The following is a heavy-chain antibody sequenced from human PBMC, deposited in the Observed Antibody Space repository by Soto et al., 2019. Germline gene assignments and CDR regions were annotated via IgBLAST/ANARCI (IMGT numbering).Heavy chain of an antibody. J-gene: IGHJ3*02. CDR1: GYSFTSYW. CDR2: IYPGDSDT. CDR3: ARPPFFYGDYAQLDSDAFDI. Sequence: LGESLKISCKGSGYSFTSYWIGWVRQMPGKGLVWMGIIYPGDSDTRYSPSFQGQVTISADKSISTAYLQWSSLKASDTAMYYCARPPFFYGDYAQLDSDAFDIWAQGTTVTVSS. V-gene: IGHV5-51*01. D-gene: IGHD4-17*01.